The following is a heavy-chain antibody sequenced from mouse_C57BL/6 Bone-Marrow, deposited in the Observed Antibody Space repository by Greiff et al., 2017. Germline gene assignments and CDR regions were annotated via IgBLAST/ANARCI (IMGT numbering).Heavy chain of an antibody. CDR1: GFTFSDYG. J-gene: IGHJ4*01. CDR3: ARRSNYYYYAMDY. CDR2: ISRGSSTI. Sequence: EVMLVESGGGLVKPGGSLKLSCAASGFTFSDYGMHWVRQAPEQGLEWVAYISRGSSTIYYADTVKGRFTISRDNAKNTLFLQMTSLRSEDTAMYYCARRSNYYYYAMDYWGQGTSVTVSS. D-gene: IGHD2-5*01. V-gene: IGHV5-17*01.